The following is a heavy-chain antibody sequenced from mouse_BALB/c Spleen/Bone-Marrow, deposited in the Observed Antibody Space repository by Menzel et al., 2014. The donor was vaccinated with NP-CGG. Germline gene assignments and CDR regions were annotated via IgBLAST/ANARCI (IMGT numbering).Heavy chain of an antibody. D-gene: IGHD1-1*01. V-gene: IGHV1S81*02. CDR2: INPSNGRT. CDR3: ARLLLRFYALDY. J-gene: IGHJ4*01. CDR1: GYTFTSYW. Sequence: QVQLKESGAELVKPGASVKLSCKASGYTFTSYWIHWVKQRPGQGLEWIGVINPSNGRTNYNEKFKSKATLTVDKSSSTAYMQLSSLTSEDSAAYYCARLLLRFYALDYWGQGTSVTVSS.